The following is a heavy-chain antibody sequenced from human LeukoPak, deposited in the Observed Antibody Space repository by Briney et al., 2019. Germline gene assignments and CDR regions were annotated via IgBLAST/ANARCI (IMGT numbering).Heavy chain of an antibody. CDR1: GFSFSDYY. CDR2: ISHSGSII. Sequence: GGSLRLSCAVSGFSFSDYYMSWIRQAPGKGLEGVSYISHSGSIIFYADSVKGRFTISRDNAKNSLYMQMNSLRAEDTAMYYCARVYAAFDFWGQGTLVSVSS. CDR3: ARVYAAFDF. J-gene: IGHJ4*02. V-gene: IGHV3-11*01. D-gene: IGHD2-2*01.